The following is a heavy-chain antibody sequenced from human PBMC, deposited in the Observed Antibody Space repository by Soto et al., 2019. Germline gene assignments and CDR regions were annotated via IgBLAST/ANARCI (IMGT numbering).Heavy chain of an antibody. J-gene: IGHJ6*02. CDR2: FDPEDGET. V-gene: IGHV1-24*01. CDR1: GYTLTELS. CDR3: ARDLTSIFGVVIGFYYYYGMDV. D-gene: IGHD3-3*01. Sequence: ASVKVSCKVSGYTLTELSMHWVRQAPGKGLEWMGGFDPEDGETIYAQKFQGRVTMTGDTSTDTAYMELSSLRSEDTAVYYCARDLTSIFGVVIGFYYYYGMDVWGQGTTVTVSS.